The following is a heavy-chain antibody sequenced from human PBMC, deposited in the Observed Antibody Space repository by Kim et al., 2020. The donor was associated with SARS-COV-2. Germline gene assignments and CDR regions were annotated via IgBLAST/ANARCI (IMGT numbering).Heavy chain of an antibody. CDR3: VKGGLRSGFDF. CDR1: GFTFSHFP. Sequence: GGSLRLSCAASGFTFSHFPMSWVRQAPGKGLDYVSSIIPSSDATSYADSVRGRFTISRDNSETTLYLQMNSLRGDDTAMYYCVKGGLRSGFDFRGQGTLVTVSS. D-gene: IGHD5-12*01. CDR2: IIPSSDAT. J-gene: IGHJ4*02. V-gene: IGHV3-23*01.